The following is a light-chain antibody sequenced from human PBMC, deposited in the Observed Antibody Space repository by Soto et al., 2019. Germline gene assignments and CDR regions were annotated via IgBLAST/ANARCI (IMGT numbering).Light chain of an antibody. CDR1: HSVSSN. CDR2: SAS. V-gene: IGKV3-15*01. Sequence: EIVVTQSPATLSVSPGERATLSCRASHSVSSNFAWYQQKPGQAPRLLIYSASTRATGIPARFSGSGSGTEFTLPISSLQSEDFAVYYCQQYNNWPPWTFGQGTQV. J-gene: IGKJ1*01. CDR3: QQYNNWPPWT.